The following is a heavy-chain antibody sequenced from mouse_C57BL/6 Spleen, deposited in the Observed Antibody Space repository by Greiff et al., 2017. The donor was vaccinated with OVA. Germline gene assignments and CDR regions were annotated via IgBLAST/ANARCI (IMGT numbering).Heavy chain of an antibody. J-gene: IGHJ3*01. CDR1: GFNIKDYY. CDR3: ARSSDYAGFAY. CDR2: IDPEDGET. D-gene: IGHD2-4*01. Sequence: VQLQQSGAELVKPGASVKLSCTASGFNIKDYYMHWVKQRTDQGLEWIGRIDPEDGETKYAPNFKGKATITADKSSNTAYLQLSSLTSEETAVYSWARSSDYAGFAYWGQGTLVTVSA. V-gene: IGHV14-2*01.